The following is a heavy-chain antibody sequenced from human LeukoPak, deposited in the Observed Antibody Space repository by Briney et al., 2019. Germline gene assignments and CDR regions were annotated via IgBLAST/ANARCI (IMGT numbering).Heavy chain of an antibody. CDR2: ISGSGGST. Sequence: GGSLRLSCAASGFTFSSYAMSWVRQAPGKGLEWVSAISGSGGSTYYADSVKGGFTISRDNSKNTLYLQMNSLRAEDTAVYYCANGGYYYDSSGYYYSQPPNDYWGQGTLVTVSS. V-gene: IGHV3-23*01. J-gene: IGHJ4*02. CDR1: GFTFSSYA. D-gene: IGHD3-22*01. CDR3: ANGGYYYDSSGYYYSQPPNDY.